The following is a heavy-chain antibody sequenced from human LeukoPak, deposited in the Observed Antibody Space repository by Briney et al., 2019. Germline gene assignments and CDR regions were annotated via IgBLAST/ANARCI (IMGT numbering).Heavy chain of an antibody. CDR1: GFTFSSYS. V-gene: IGHV3-21*01. CDR2: ISSSSSYT. Sequence: GGSLRLSCAASGFTFSSYSMNWVRQAPGKGLEWVSSISSSSSYTYYADSVKGRFTISRDNAKDSLYLQMNSLRAEDTAVYYCARTSRQDSGYWGQGTLVTVSS. D-gene: IGHD2-2*01. J-gene: IGHJ4*02. CDR3: ARTSRQDSGY.